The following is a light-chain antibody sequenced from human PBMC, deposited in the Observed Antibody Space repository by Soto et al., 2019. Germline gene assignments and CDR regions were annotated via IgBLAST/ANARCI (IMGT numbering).Light chain of an antibody. CDR1: QSVSSY. V-gene: IGKV3-11*01. J-gene: IGKJ4*01. CDR3: QQRSNWRET. CDR2: DAS. Sequence: EIVMTQSPATLSLSPGERATLSCRASQSVSSYLAWYQQKPGQAPRLLIYDASNRATGIPARFSGSGSGTDFTLTISSLEPEDFAVYYCQQRSNWRETFGGGTKGDIK.